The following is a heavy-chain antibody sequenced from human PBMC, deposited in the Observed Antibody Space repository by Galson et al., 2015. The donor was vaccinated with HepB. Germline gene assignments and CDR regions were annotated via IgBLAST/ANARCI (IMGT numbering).Heavy chain of an antibody. CDR3: AKALYCTSTSCYRRFDY. J-gene: IGHJ4*02. CDR1: GFTFSSYV. Sequence: SLRLSCAASGFTFSSYVMSWVRQAPGKGLKWVSSISGSGGSTYYAESVKGRFAISRDNSKNTLYLQMNGLRAEDTAVYYCAKALYCTSTSCYRRFDYWGQGTLVTVSS. D-gene: IGHD2-2*02. V-gene: IGHV3-23*01. CDR2: ISGSGGST.